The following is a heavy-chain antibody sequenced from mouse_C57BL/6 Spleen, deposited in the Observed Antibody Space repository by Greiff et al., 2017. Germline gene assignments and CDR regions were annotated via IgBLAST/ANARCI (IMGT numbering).Heavy chain of an antibody. D-gene: IGHD1-1*01. CDR1: GYTFTSYW. J-gene: IGHJ4*01. V-gene: IGHV1-50*01. CDR3: ASITTVVAKAMDY. Sequence: QVQLQQPGAELVKPGASVKLSCKASGYTFTSYWMQWVKQRPGQGLEWIGEIDPSDSYTNYNQKFKGKATLTVDTSSSTAYMQLSSLTSEDSAVDYCASITTVVAKAMDYWGQGTSVTVAS. CDR2: IDPSDSYT.